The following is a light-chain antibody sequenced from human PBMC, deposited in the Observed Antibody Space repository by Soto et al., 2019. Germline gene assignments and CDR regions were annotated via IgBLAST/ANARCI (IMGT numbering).Light chain of an antibody. Sequence: EFVLTQSPGNLSLSPGERATLSCRASQTVRNNYLAWYQQKPGQAPRLLIYDASNRATGIPARFSGSGSGTDFTLTISSLQPDDFATYYCQQYNSYWTFGQGTKVDIK. J-gene: IGKJ1*01. CDR1: QTVRNNY. CDR2: DAS. V-gene: IGKV3-20*01. CDR3: QQYNSYWT.